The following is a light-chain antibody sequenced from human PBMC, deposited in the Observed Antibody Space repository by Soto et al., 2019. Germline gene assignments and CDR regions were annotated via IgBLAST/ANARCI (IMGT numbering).Light chain of an antibody. CDR3: QPYNDRPPIT. Sequence: EIVLTQSPVTLSASPGESATLSCRASQSVDNNVAWYQQKPGQAPRLLIVGSFARATGIPARFSGSGSGSEFTLTISGLQSEDFAVYYCQPYNDRPPITFAQGTLPAI. J-gene: IGKJ5*01. CDR1: QSVDNN. V-gene: IGKV3-15*01. CDR2: GSF.